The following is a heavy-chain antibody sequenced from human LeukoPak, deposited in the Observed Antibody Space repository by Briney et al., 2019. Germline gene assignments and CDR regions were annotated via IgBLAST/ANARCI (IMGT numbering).Heavy chain of an antibody. D-gene: IGHD3-22*01. V-gene: IGHV3-23*01. J-gene: IGHJ4*02. Sequence: GGSLRLSCGAFGFSFDDFAIHWVRQVPGKGLEWVSGISGSGGSTYYADSVKGRFTISRDNSKNTLYLQMNSLRAEDTAVYYCAKEGNYYDSRIRVFDYWGQGTLVTVSS. CDR2: ISGSGGST. CDR3: AKEGNYYDSRIRVFDY. CDR1: GFSFDDFA.